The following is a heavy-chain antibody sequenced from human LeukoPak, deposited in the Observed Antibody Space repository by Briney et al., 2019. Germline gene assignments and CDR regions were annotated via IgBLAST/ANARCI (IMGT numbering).Heavy chain of an antibody. D-gene: IGHD1-14*01. CDR1: GFTFSDCA. Sequence: QTGGSLRLSCAASGFTFSDCAMSWVRQAPGKGLEWVSTISGSGGSTYYADSVKGRFTISRDSSKNTLYLQMNNLRPEDTAVYYCAKLHNLNCDYWGLGTLVTVSS. CDR2: ISGSGGST. J-gene: IGHJ4*02. CDR3: AKLHNLNCDY. V-gene: IGHV3-23*01.